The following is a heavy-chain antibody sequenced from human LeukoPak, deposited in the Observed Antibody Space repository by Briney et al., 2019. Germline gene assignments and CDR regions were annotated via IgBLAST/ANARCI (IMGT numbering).Heavy chain of an antibody. CDR2: IYSGGST. D-gene: IGHD6-19*01. J-gene: IGHJ4*02. Sequence: GGSLRLSCAASGFTVRSNHMSWVRQAPGNGLEWVSIIYSGGSTYYADSVKGRFTISRDNSKNTLYLQLNILRAEDTAVYYCARWALSAVADLVDYWGQGTLVTVSS. CDR1: GFTVRSNH. CDR3: ARWALSAVADLVDY. V-gene: IGHV3-66*01.